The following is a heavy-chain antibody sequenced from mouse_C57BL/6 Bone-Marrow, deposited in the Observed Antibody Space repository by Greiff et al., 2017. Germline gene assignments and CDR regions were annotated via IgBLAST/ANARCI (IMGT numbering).Heavy chain of an antibody. Sequence: EVQLQESGGGLVQPGGSLKLSCAASGFTFSDYYMYWVRQTPEKRLEWVAYISNGGGSTYYPDTVKGRFTISRDNAKNTLYLQMSRLKSEDTAMYYCARQMNPYAMDYWGQGTSVTVSS. CDR3: ARQMNPYAMDY. J-gene: IGHJ4*01. CDR1: GFTFSDYY. V-gene: IGHV5-12*01. CDR2: ISNGGGST.